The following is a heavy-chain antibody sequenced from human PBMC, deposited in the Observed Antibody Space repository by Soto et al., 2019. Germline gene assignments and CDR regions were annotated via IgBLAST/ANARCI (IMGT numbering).Heavy chain of an antibody. CDR1: GGSISSYY. D-gene: IGHD6-13*01. CDR2: IYYSGST. CDR3: ARSRIAAAGNWFDP. Sequence: QVQLQESGPGLVKPSETLSLTCTVSGGSISSYYWSWIRQPPGKGLEWIGYIYYSGSTNYNPSLKSRVTISVDTSKNQFSLKLSSVTAADTAVYYCARSRIAAAGNWFDPWGQGTLVTVSS. V-gene: IGHV4-59*01. J-gene: IGHJ5*02.